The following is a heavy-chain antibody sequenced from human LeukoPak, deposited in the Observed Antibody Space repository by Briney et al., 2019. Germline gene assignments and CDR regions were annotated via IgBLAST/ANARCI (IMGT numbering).Heavy chain of an antibody. Sequence: WAAVKVSFKASVYTLSNYGMSGVGQAPGHGLEGVGWISGFNGYTKYSQKSQGRVTMTTDTSTSTAYMEVRSLRSDDTAVYYCARAWLRRKYYYYMDVWGKGTTVTVSS. CDR3: ARAWLRRKYYYYMDV. CDR1: VYTLSNYG. D-gene: IGHD5-12*01. CDR2: ISGFNGYT. J-gene: IGHJ6*03. V-gene: IGHV1-18*04.